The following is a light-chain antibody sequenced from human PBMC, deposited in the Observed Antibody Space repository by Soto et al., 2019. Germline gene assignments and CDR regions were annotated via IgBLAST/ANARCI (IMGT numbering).Light chain of an antibody. J-gene: IGKJ3*01. CDR2: DAS. V-gene: IGKV1-39*01. CDR3: QQIYSTPHT. CDR1: QTISTY. Sequence: DIQMTQSPSSLSASVGDRVTITCRASQTISTYLNWYQQKPGKAPRLLIYDASSLLSGVPSRFSGSGSGTEFTLTIASLQPEDFATYYCQQIYSTPHTFGPGTKVDFE.